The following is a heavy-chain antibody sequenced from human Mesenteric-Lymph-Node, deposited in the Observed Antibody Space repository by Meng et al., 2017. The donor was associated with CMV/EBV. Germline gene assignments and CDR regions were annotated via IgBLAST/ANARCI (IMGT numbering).Heavy chain of an antibody. D-gene: IGHD2-2*01. V-gene: IGHV1-18*01. CDR3: ARIYCSSTSCPAAFDY. Sequence: GGSLRLSCAASGYTFTSYGISWVRQAPGQGLEWMGWISAYNGNTNYAQKLQGRVTMTTDTSTSTAYMELRSLRSDDTAVYYCARIYCSSTSCPAAFDYWGQGTLVTVSS. CDR2: ISAYNGNT. CDR1: GYTFTSYG. J-gene: IGHJ4*02.